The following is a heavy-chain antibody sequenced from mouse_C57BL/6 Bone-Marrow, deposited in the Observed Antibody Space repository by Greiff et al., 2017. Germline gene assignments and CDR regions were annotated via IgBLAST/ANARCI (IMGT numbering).Heavy chain of an antibody. CDR2: IYPRSGNT. V-gene: IGHV1-81*01. J-gene: IGHJ2*01. D-gene: IGHD1-1*01. CDR3: ARKVYYYGSSYHDFDY. Sequence: VKLVESGAELARPGASVKLSCKASGSTFTSYGISWVTQRTGQGLEWIGEIYPRSGNTYYNAKFKGKATLTADKSSSTAYMELRSLTSEDSAVYFCARKVYYYGSSYHDFDYWGQGTTLTVSS. CDR1: GSTFTSYG.